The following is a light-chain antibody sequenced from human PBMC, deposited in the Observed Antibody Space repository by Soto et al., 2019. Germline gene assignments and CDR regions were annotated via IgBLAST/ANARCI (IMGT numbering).Light chain of an antibody. CDR3: QKYNISLMT. CDR2: AAS. V-gene: IGKV1-27*01. Sequence: DVQMTQSPSSLSESVGDRVTITCRASQGISNSLAWYQQKPGKVPKLLIYAASTLQSGVPSRFSGSGSGTDFTLTITSLHPEDVATYYCQKYNISLMTFCQGTKVEIK. CDR1: QGISNS. J-gene: IGKJ1*01.